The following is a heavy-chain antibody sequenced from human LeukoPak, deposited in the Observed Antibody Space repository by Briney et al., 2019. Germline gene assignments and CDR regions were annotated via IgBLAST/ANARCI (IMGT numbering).Heavy chain of an antibody. Sequence: GGSLRLSCSASFSNSALNWVRQAPGKGLEWVSSISSSSSYIYYADSVKGRFTISRDNAKNSLYLQMNSLRAEDTAVYYCARVEDELLVDYWGQGTLVTVSS. V-gene: IGHV3-21*01. CDR1: FSNSA. J-gene: IGHJ4*02. CDR3: ARVEDELLVDY. CDR2: ISSSSSYI. D-gene: IGHD2-21*02.